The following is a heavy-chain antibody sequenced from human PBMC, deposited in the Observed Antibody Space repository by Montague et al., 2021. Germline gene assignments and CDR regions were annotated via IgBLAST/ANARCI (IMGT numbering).Heavy chain of an antibody. CDR3: ARAEDYYGSGSYPGFDY. V-gene: IGHV4-31*03. J-gene: IGHJ4*02. D-gene: IGHD3-10*01. Sequence: TLSLTCTVSGGSISSGGYYWSWIRQLPGKGLEWIGYIFYSGNTYYNPSLKSRVTISVDTSKNQFSLKLSSVTAADTAVYYCARAEDYYGSGSYPGFDYWGQGTLVTVSS. CDR1: GGSISSGGYY. CDR2: IFYSGNT.